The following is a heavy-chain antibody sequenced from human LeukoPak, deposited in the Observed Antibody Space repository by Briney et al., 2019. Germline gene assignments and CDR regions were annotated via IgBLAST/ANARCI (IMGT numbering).Heavy chain of an antibody. CDR2: INHSGST. CDR3: ARGNPLDPHFDY. CDR1: GGSFSGYY. Sequence: SETLSLTCAVYGGSFSGYYWSWIRQPPGKGLEWIGEINHSGSTNYNPPLKSRVTISVDTSKNQFSLKLSSVTAADTAVYYCARGNPLDPHFDYWGQGTLVTVSS. J-gene: IGHJ4*02. V-gene: IGHV4-34*01.